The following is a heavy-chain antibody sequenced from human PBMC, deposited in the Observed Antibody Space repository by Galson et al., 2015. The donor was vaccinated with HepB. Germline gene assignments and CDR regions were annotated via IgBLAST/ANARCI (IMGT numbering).Heavy chain of an antibody. CDR1: SGSINDDTYY. D-gene: IGHD3-10*01. J-gene: IGHJ4*02. V-gene: IGHV4-39*07. CDR3: ARDTRTYGSATGIDY. CDR2: IHYSGTT. Sequence: LSLTCTLSSGSINDDTYYWAWIRQSPGGGLEWIGTIHYSGTTFYNPSLESRVTISLHTSLSQFSLKINSVTAADTAVYYCARDTRTYGSATGIDYWGPGTLVTVS.